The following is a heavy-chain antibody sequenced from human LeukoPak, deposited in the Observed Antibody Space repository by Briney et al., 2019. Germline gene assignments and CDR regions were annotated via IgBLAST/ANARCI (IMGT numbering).Heavy chain of an antibody. J-gene: IGHJ6*03. D-gene: IGHD3-16*02. CDR1: GFTFSDYY. Sequence: GGSLRLSCAASGFTFSDYYMSWIRQAPGKGLEWVSGINWNGGSTVYADSVKGRFTISRDNAKNSLYLQMNSLRAEDTAVYYCAMSSIAYYYMDVWGKGTTATISS. V-gene: IGHV3-20*04. CDR2: INWNGGST. CDR3: AMSSIAYYYMDV.